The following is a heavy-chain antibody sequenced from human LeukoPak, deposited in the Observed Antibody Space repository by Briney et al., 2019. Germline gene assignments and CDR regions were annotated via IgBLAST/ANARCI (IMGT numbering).Heavy chain of an antibody. CDR3: ARARYYYDSSGYYGYYMDV. V-gene: IGHV4-39*07. Sequence: PSETLSLTCTVSGGSISSSSYYWGWIRQPPGKGLEWIGSIYYSGSTYYNPSLKSRVTISVDTSKNQFSLKLSSVTAADTAVYYCARARYYYDSSGYYGYYMDVWGKGTTVTVS. D-gene: IGHD3-22*01. CDR1: GGSISSSSYY. J-gene: IGHJ6*03. CDR2: IYYSGST.